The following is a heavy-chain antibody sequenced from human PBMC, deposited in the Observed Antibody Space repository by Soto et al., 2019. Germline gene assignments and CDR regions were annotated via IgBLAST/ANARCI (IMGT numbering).Heavy chain of an antibody. Sequence: QMQLQQWGAGLLKPSETLSLTCAVYGGSFSGYYWSWIRQPPGKGLEWIGEINHSGSTNYNPSLKSRVTISVDTSKNQFSLKLSSVTAADTAVYYCARYRLRLGELSPSFDYWGQGTLVTVSS. V-gene: IGHV4-34*01. J-gene: IGHJ4*02. CDR1: GGSFSGYY. CDR3: ARYRLRLGELSPSFDY. D-gene: IGHD3-16*02. CDR2: INHSGST.